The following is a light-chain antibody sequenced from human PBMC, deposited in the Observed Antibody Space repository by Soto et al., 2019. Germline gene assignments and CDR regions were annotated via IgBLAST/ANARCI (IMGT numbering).Light chain of an antibody. CDR3: ASYAGSRTYV. CDR1: SDIGNYNL. J-gene: IGLJ1*01. Sequence: QSALTQPASVSGSPGQSVTVSCSGSDIGNYNLVSWYQHLPGRAPKLLIFEVTMRPSGISDRFSGSKSASTAFLTISGLQAEDEGDYYCASYAGSRTYVFGSGTKVTVL. CDR2: EVT. V-gene: IGLV2-23*02.